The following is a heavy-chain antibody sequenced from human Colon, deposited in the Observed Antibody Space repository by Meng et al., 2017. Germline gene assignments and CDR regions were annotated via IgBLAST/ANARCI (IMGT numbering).Heavy chain of an antibody. CDR1: GFTFSTCA. J-gene: IGHJ4*02. D-gene: IGHD6-19*01. CDR3: ARVPPSLRVAENFFDH. V-gene: IGHV3-30*04. CDR2: ISHDGTNQ. Sequence: GESLKISCAASGFTFSTCAMHWVRRAPGKGVEWVAGISHDGTNQFYADSVQGRFTISRDNSKNTLFLQMNSLRPEDTALYYCARVPPSLRVAENFFDHWGQGTLVTVSS.